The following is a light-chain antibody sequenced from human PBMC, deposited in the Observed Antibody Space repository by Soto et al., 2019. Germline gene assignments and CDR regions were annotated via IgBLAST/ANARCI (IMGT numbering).Light chain of an antibody. CDR1: QSVDTN. J-gene: IGKJ5*01. V-gene: IGKV3D-15*01. CDR3: QQYKSWPIT. Sequence: EIVMTQSPATLSLSPGDPATLSCRASQSVDTNLAWYVRKPGQAPRRLMYGVSTWGTDVTARFSGSGSGTEFPLTFISLQSEDFAIYYCQQYKSWPITFGQGKRLEIK. CDR2: GVS.